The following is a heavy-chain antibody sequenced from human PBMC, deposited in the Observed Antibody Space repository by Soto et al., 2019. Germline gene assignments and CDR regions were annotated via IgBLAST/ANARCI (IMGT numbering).Heavy chain of an antibody. CDR2: IYYSGST. CDR3: AREGDYCSGGSCYRWFDP. J-gene: IGHJ5*02. D-gene: IGHD2-15*01. CDR1: GGSISSGGYY. V-gene: IGHV4-31*03. Sequence: QVQLQESGPGLVKPSQTLSLTCTVSGGSISSGGYYWSWIRQHPGKGLEWIGYIYYSGSTYYNPSLKTRGTISLATSKNQVSLKLSSVTAADTAVYYCAREGDYCSGGSCYRWFDPWGQGTLVTVSS.